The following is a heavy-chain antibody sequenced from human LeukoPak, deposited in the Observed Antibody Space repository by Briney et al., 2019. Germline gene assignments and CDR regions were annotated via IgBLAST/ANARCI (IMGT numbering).Heavy chain of an antibody. Sequence: RAGGSLRLSCAVSGFTFSNYAINWVRQAPGKGLEWASAISNSGGSTYYADSVKGRFTISRDNSKNTLYLQMNSLRAEDTAVYYCAKLLSRYDYGDYWGQGTLVTVSS. D-gene: IGHD3-9*01. CDR2: ISNSGGST. CDR3: AKLLSRYDYGDY. J-gene: IGHJ4*02. V-gene: IGHV3-23*01. CDR1: GFTFSNYA.